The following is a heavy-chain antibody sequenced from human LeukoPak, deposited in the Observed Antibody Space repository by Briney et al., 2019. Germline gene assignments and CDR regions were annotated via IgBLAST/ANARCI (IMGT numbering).Heavy chain of an antibody. CDR1: GGSFSGYY. CDR2: INHSGST. CDR3: ATRTIAVAGFDY. Sequence: SETLSLTCAVYGGSFSGYYWSWIRQPPGKGLEWIGEINHSGSTNYNPSLKSRVTISVDTSKNQFSLKLSSVTAADTAVYYCATRTIAVAGFDYWGQGILVTVSS. J-gene: IGHJ4*02. D-gene: IGHD6-19*01. V-gene: IGHV4-34*01.